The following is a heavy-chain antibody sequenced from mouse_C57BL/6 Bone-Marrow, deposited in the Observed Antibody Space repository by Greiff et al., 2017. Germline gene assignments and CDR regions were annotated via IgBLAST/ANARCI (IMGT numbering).Heavy chain of an antibody. V-gene: IGHV1-12*01. J-gene: IGHJ3*01. CDR1: GYTFTSYS. CDR3: TREGGAWFAY. CDR2: IYPGNGDT. Sequence: QVQLKQSGAELVRPGASVKMSCKASGYTFTSYSMHWVKQTPRQGLEWIGAIYPGNGDTTYNEKFKGKATLTVDKSSSTAYMQLSSLTSEDSAVYCLTREGGAWFAYWGQGTPLTVSA.